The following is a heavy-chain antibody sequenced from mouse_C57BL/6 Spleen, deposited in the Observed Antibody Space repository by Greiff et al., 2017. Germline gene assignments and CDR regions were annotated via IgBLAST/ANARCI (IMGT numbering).Heavy chain of an antibody. J-gene: IGHJ1*03. CDR1: GYTFTDYY. CDR3: ARLDGSSYWYFDV. V-gene: IGHV1-76*01. D-gene: IGHD1-1*01. CDR2: IYPGSGNT. Sequence: VQLQESGAELVRPGASVKLSCKASGYTFTDYYINWVKQRPGQGLEWIARIYPGSGNTYYNEKFKGKATLTAEKSSSTAYMQLSSLTSEDSAVYFCARLDGSSYWYFDVWGTGTTVTVSS.